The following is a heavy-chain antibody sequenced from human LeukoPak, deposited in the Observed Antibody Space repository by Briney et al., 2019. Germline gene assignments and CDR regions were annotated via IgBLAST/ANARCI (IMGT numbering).Heavy chain of an antibody. Sequence: PGGSLRLSCAVSGFTVSSNYMSWVRQAPGKGLEWVSVLSSGGSAYYADFLKGRFTISRDNSKNTLYLQMNSLSAEDTAVYYCARAIQSQLLGGYFDHWGQGALVTVSS. CDR3: ARAIQSQLLGGYFDH. CDR1: GFTVSSNY. V-gene: IGHV3-53*01. D-gene: IGHD2-2*01. J-gene: IGHJ4*02. CDR2: LSSGGSA.